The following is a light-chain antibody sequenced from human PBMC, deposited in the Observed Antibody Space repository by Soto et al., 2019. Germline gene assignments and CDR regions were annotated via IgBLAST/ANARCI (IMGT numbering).Light chain of an antibody. CDR3: TSWTTSTTMK. J-gene: IGLJ2*01. CDR2: DVN. CDR1: SSDVGAYNY. Sequence: QSALTQRASVSGSPGQSITISCTGTSSDVGAYNYVSWYQQHPGKAPKLMIYDVNIRPSGVSNRFSGSKSGNTASLTISGLQAEDEADYYCTSWTTSTTMKFGGGTKLTVL. V-gene: IGLV2-14*01.